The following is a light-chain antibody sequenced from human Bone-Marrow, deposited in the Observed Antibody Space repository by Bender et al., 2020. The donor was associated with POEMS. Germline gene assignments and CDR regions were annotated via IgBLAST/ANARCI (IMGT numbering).Light chain of an antibody. J-gene: IGLJ2*01. Sequence: QSALTQPASVSGSPGQSITISCTGTSSDIGSYNLVSWYQQHPGKAPKLIIYEVNKRPSGISNRFSASKFGNTASLTISGLQAEDEADYHCCSTAGGSTVIFGGGTTVTVL. V-gene: IGLV2-23*02. CDR2: EVN. CDR1: SSDIGSYNL. CDR3: CSTAGGSTVI.